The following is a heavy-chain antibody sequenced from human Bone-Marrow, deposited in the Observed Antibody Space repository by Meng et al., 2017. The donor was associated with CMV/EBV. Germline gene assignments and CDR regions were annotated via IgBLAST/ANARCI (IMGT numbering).Heavy chain of an antibody. J-gene: IGHJ6*02. Sequence: ASVKVSCKASGYTFTSYYMHWVRQAPGQGLEWMGIINPSGGSTSYAQKFQGRVTMTRDTSTSTVYMELSSLRSEDTAVYYCARGGGYCSSTSCYRSAAYYYYGMDVWGQGTTVTFSS. CDR3: ARGGGYCSSTSCYRSAAYYYYGMDV. CDR1: GYTFTSYY. CDR2: INPSGGST. D-gene: IGHD2-2*02. V-gene: IGHV1-46*01.